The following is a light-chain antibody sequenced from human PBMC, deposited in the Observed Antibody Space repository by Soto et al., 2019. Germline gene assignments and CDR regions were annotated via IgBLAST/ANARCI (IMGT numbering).Light chain of an antibody. CDR2: GVS. Sequence: EIVLTQSPGTLSLSPGERATLSCRASQSVSSSYLAWYQQKPGQAPRLLIYGVSSRATGIPDRFSGSASGTDFTLTISRLEPEDFAVYYCQQYGSSPWTFGQGTKVEIK. CDR1: QSVSSSY. CDR3: QQYGSSPWT. J-gene: IGKJ1*01. V-gene: IGKV3-20*01.